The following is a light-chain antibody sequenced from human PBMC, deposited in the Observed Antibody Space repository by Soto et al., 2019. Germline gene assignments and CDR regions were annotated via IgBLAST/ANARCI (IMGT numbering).Light chain of an antibody. CDR2: RDS. Sequence: QAVVTQPPSASGTPGQRVTISCSGSSSNIGSNAVDWYQHFPGTAPKVLIYRDSQRPSGVPDRFSGSKSGTSASLAISGLQSEDEADYYCAAWDDSLNGVLLGGGTQLTVL. J-gene: IGLJ2*01. V-gene: IGLV1-44*01. CDR3: AAWDDSLNGVL. CDR1: SSNIGSNA.